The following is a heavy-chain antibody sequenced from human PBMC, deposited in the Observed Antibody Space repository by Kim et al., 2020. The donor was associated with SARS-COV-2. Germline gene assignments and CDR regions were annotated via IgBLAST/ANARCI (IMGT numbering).Heavy chain of an antibody. CDR2: IIPIFGTA. CDR1: GGTFSSYA. D-gene: IGHD3-22*01. CDR3: ARDSSGYYAYYGMDV. J-gene: IGHJ6*02. Sequence: SVKVSCKASGGTFSSYAISWVRQAPGQGLEWMGGIIPIFGTANYAQKFQGRVTITADESTSTAYMELSSLRYEDTAVYYCARDSSGYYAYYGMDVWGQGTTVTVSS. V-gene: IGHV1-69*13.